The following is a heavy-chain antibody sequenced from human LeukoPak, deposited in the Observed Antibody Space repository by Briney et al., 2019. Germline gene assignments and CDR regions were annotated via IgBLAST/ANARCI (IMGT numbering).Heavy chain of an antibody. CDR3: AKGSPLIYDSSGYYYGIGY. Sequence: GGPLRLSCAASGFTFSSYAMSWVRQAPGKGLEWVSAISGSGGSTYYADSVKGRFTISRDNSKNTLYLQMNSLRAEDTAVYYCAKGSPLIYDSSGYYYGIGYWGQGTLVTVSS. J-gene: IGHJ4*02. CDR1: GFTFSSYA. D-gene: IGHD3-22*01. CDR2: ISGSGGST. V-gene: IGHV3-23*01.